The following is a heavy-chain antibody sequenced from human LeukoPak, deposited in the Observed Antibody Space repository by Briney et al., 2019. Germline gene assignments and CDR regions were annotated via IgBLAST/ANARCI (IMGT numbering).Heavy chain of an antibody. CDR3: ARDGGGPGDAFDI. CDR2: INGYNGNT. V-gene: IGHV1-18*01. CDR1: GYTFTNYG. Sequence: GASVKVSCKASGYTFTNYGLSWVRQAPRQGLEWMGWINGYNGNTNYAQRLQGRVTLTTDTSMNTAYMELTSLRSDDTAVYYCARDGGGPGDAFDIWGQGTMVTVSS. J-gene: IGHJ3*02. D-gene: IGHD2-15*01.